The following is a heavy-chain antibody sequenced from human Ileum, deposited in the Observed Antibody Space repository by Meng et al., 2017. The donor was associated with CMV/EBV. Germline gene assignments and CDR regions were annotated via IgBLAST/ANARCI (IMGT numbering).Heavy chain of an antibody. D-gene: IGHD3-3*01. CDR3: ARGLTYYDFWSGYYHFDY. Sequence: SETLSLTCTVSGGSISSSSYYWGWIRQPPGKGLEWIGGIYYSGSTYYNPYRKSRVTISVDTSKNQFSLKLSSVTAADTAVYYCARGLTYYDFWSGYYHFDYWGQGTLVTVSS. J-gene: IGHJ4*02. V-gene: IGHV4-39*01. CDR2: IYYSGST. CDR1: GGSISSSSYY.